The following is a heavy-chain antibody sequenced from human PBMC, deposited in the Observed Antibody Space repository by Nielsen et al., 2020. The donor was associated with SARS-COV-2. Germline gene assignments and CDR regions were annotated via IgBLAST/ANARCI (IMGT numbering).Heavy chain of an antibody. Sequence: GESLKISCAASGFTFDDYGMSWVRQAPGKGLEWVSGINWNGGSTGYADSVKGRFTISRDNAKNSLYLQMNSLRAEDTALYYCAKDMAPVGSSSDYWGQGTLVTVSS. CDR2: INWNGGST. CDR3: AKDMAPVGSSSDY. V-gene: IGHV3-20*04. D-gene: IGHD2-2*01. CDR1: GFTFDDYG. J-gene: IGHJ4*02.